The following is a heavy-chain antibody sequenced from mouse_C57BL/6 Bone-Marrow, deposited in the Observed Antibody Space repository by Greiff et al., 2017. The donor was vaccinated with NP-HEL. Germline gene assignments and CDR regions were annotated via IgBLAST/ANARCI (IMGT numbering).Heavy chain of an antibody. D-gene: IGHD2-4*01. CDR1: GSPFSDYY. CDR2: INYDGIST. J-gene: IGHJ4*01. Sequence: DVKLVELEGGLVQPGSPMKFPCTALGSPFSDYYMAWVRQVPEKGLEWVANINYDGISTYYLDSLKSRFIISRDNAKNILYLQMSSLKSEDTATYYCAREGGLRRRTYAMDYWGQGTSVTVSS. CDR3: AREGGLRRRTYAMDY. V-gene: IGHV5-16*01.